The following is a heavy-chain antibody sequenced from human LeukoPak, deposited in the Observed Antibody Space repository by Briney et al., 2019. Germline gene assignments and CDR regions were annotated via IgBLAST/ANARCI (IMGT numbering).Heavy chain of an antibody. Sequence: SVKVSCKASRGTFSSYAISWVRQAPGQGLEWMGRIIPIPGIANYAQKFQGRVTITADKSTSTAYMELSSLRSEDTAVYYCAREARYSGYDYGMDVWGQGTTVTVSS. J-gene: IGHJ6*02. CDR1: RGTFSSYA. V-gene: IGHV1-69*04. CDR2: IIPIPGIA. D-gene: IGHD5-12*01. CDR3: AREARYSGYDYGMDV.